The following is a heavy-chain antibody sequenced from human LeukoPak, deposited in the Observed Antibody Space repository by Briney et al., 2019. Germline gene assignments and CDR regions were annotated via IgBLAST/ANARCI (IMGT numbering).Heavy chain of an antibody. D-gene: IGHD2-15*01. CDR1: GVSISGGSYY. J-gene: IGHJ4*02. CDR3: ARIAPTREYYFDY. Sequence: SETLSLTCTVSGVSISGGSYYWSWIRQHPGKGLEWIGYIYYTWNTYYNPSLKSRVTISVDTSKNQFSLNLSSVTAADTAVYYCARIAPTREYYFDYWGQGTLVTVSS. CDR2: IYYTWNT. V-gene: IGHV4-31*03.